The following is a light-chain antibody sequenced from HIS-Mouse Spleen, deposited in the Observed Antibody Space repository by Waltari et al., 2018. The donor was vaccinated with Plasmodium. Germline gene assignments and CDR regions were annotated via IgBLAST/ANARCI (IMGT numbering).Light chain of an antibody. CDR2: GKN. J-gene: IGLJ2*01. Sequence: SSELTQDPAVSVALGQTVRITCQGDSLSSYYASWYQQKPGQATVLLLYGKNNRPSGIPDRFAGSSSGNTASLTITGAQAEDEADYYCNSRDSSGNHVVFGGGTKLTVL. CDR3: NSRDSSGNHVV. V-gene: IGLV3-19*01. CDR1: SLSSYY.